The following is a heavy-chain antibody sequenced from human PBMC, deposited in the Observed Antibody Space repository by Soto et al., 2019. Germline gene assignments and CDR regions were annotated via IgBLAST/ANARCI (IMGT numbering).Heavy chain of an antibody. Sequence: SETLSLTCTVSGGSISSSSYYWGWILQPPGKGLEWIGSIYYSGSTYYNPSLKSRVTISVDTSKNQFSLKLSSVTAADTAVYYCARHGPVNYDILTGYYENWFDPWGQGTLVTVSS. D-gene: IGHD3-9*01. V-gene: IGHV4-39*01. CDR3: ARHGPVNYDILTGYYENWFDP. CDR1: GGSISSSSYY. J-gene: IGHJ5*02. CDR2: IYYSGST.